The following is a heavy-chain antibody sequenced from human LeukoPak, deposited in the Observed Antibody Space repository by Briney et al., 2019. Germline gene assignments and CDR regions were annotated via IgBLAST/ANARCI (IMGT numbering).Heavy chain of an antibody. CDR2: IYYSGST. Sequence: SQTLSLTCTVSGGSISSGGYYWSWIRQHPGKGLEWIGYIYYSGSTYYNPSLKSRVTISVDTSKNQFSLKLSSVTAADTAVYYCAREDVLDRRNFDYWGQGTLVTVSS. CDR3: AREDVLDRRNFDY. CDR1: GGSISSGGYY. D-gene: IGHD3-16*01. V-gene: IGHV4-31*03. J-gene: IGHJ4*02.